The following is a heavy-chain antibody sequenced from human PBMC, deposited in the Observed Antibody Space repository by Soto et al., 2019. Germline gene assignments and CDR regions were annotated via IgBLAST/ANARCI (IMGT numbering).Heavy chain of an antibody. V-gene: IGHV3-33*01. CDR2: IWTDGSYE. Sequence: PGGSLTLSCAASGFTFSRYGMHWVRQAPGKGLEWVAVIWTDGSYEYYADSVMGRFTISRDNSKNTLYLQMNSLRAEDTAVYYCARAGHDSSGYYYGGLDYWGPGTLVTVSS. CDR1: GFTFSRYG. D-gene: IGHD3-22*01. CDR3: ARAGHDSSGYYYGGLDY. J-gene: IGHJ4*02.